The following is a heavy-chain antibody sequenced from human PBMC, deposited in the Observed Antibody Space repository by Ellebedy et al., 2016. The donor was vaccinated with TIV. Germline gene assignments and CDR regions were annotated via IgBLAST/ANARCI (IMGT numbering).Heavy chain of an antibody. CDR3: ARHGYFDSRGDFDY. J-gene: IGHJ4*02. Sequence: SETLSLTCTVSGGSISSYYWSWIRQPPGKGLEWIGYIYYSGSTNYNPSLKSRVTISVDTSKNQFSLKLSSVTAADTAVYYCARHGYFDSRGDFDYWGQGTLVTVSS. CDR1: GGSISSYY. CDR2: IYYSGST. D-gene: IGHD3-9*01. V-gene: IGHV4-59*08.